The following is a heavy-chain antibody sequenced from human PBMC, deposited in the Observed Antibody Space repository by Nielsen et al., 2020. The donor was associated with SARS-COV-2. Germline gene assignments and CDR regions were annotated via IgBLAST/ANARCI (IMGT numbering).Heavy chain of an antibody. CDR3: VRVRDDGYYYDTGPFDN. CDR1: GFTFSYYW. J-gene: IGHJ4*02. Sequence: GESLKISCAASGFTFSYYWMSWVRQAPGKGLEWVANIKQDGSEKYYVDSVKGRFTISRDNAKNSLFLQMNSLRAEDTAVYYCVRVRDDGYYYDTGPFDNWGQGILVTVSS. D-gene: IGHD3-22*01. V-gene: IGHV3-7*01. CDR2: IKQDGSEK.